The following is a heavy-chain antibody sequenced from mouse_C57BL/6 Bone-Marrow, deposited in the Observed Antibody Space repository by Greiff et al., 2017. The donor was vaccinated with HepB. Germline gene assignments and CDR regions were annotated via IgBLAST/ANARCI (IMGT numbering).Heavy chain of an antibody. CDR1: GYSFTDYN. CDR3: AIYYDYDGRGGYAMDY. D-gene: IGHD2-4*01. J-gene: IGHJ4*01. Sequence: KQSGPELVKPGASVKISCKASGYSFTDYNMNWVKQSNGKSLEWIGVINPNYGTTSYNQKFKGKATLTVDQSSSTAYMQLNSLTSEDSAVYYCAIYYDYDGRGGYAMDYWGQGTSVTVSS. CDR2: INPNYGTT. V-gene: IGHV1-39*01.